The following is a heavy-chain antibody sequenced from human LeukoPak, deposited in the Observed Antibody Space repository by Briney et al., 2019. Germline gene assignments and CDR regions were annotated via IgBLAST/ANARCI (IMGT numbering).Heavy chain of an antibody. Sequence: ASVKVSFKASGYTFAGYYIHWVRQAPGQGLEWMGWINPNSDATNYAQNFQGRVTMTANTSISTAYMELTRLRSDDTAVYYCARQPREVDYWGQGTLVTVSS. J-gene: IGHJ4*02. CDR2: INPNSDAT. CDR3: ARQPREVDY. CDR1: GYTFAGYY. V-gene: IGHV1-2*02. D-gene: IGHD1-26*01.